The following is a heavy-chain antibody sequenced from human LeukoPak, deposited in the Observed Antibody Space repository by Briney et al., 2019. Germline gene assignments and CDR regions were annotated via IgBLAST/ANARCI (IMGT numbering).Heavy chain of an antibody. CDR2: ISGSGGST. CDR1: GFTFSSYA. Sequence: PGGSLRLSCAASGFTFSSYAMSWVRQAPGKGLEWVSAISGSGGSTYYADSVKGRFTISRDNSKNTLYLQMNSLRAEDTAVYYCARDCYGSEAFDIWGQGTMVTVSS. CDR3: ARDCYGSEAFDI. V-gene: IGHV3-23*01. J-gene: IGHJ3*02. D-gene: IGHD3-10*01.